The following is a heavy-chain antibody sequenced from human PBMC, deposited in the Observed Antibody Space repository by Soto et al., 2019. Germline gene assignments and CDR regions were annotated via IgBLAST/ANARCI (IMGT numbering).Heavy chain of an antibody. V-gene: IGHV3-48*02. CDR2: INGRDGAI. CDR1: GFSFSVYS. Sequence: GGSRRLSCAASGFSFSVYSMNWVRQAPGKGLEWVSYINGRDGAINYVDSVKGRFTISIDNAKNSLYLQMNSLRDEDTAVYFWARDLLWAFDYGGQGVLVPVSS. D-gene: IGHD3-10*01. J-gene: IGHJ4*02. CDR3: ARDLLWAFDY.